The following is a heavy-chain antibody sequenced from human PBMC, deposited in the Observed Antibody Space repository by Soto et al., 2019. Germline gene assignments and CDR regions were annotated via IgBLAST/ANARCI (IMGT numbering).Heavy chain of an antibody. CDR3: ARLDCVSPTCQFDF. V-gene: IGHV4-61*01. CDR1: GGSVSSDTYY. D-gene: IGHD2-2*01. J-gene: IGHJ4*02. Sequence: QVHLQESGPGLVKPSETLSLTCTVSGGSVSSDTYYWSWIRQPPGKGLEWIGYVYYSGSTNSNPSLTSRVTMLVDTAKNQFALTLSSVIAADTAVYYCARLDCVSPTCQFDFWGRGILVPVSS. CDR2: VYYSGST.